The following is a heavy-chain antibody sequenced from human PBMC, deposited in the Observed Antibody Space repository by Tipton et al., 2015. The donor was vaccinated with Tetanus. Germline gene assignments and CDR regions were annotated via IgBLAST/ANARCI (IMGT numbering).Heavy chain of an antibody. CDR3: ARVLHDYGDYEVRDWFDP. J-gene: IGHJ5*02. V-gene: IGHV4-4*07. Sequence: TLSLTCTVSGGSISSYYWSWIRQPAGKGLEWIGRIYTSGSTNYNPSLKSRVTMSVDTSKNQFSLKLSSVTAADTAVYYCARVLHDYGDYEVRDWFDPWGQGTLVTVSS. D-gene: IGHD4-17*01. CDR2: IYTSGST. CDR1: GGSISSYY.